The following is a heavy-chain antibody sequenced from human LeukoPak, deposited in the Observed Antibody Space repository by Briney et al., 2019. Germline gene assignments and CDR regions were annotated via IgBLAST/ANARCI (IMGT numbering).Heavy chain of an antibody. D-gene: IGHD3-3*01. CDR1: GFTFSSYA. Sequence: GGSLRLSCAASGFTFSSYAMHLVRQAPGKGLEWVAVISYDGSNKYYADSVKGRFTISRDNSKNTLYLQMNSLRAEDTAVYYCARGSPRFLEWLFDTHYYYGMDVWGQGTTVTVSS. V-gene: IGHV3-30-3*01. J-gene: IGHJ6*02. CDR3: ARGSPRFLEWLFDTHYYYGMDV. CDR2: ISYDGSNK.